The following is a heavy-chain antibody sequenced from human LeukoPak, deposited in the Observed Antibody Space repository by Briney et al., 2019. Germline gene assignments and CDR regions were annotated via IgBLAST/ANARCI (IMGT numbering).Heavy chain of an antibody. CDR3: ARVQGYFGGLDY. CDR1: GFTFSSYS. Sequence: GGSLRLSCAASGFTFSSYSMNWVRQAPGKGLEWVSSISSSSSYIYYADSVKGRFTISRDNAKNSLYLQMNSLRAEDTAVYYCARVQGYFGGLDYWGQGTLVTVSS. CDR2: ISSSSSYI. V-gene: IGHV3-21*01. J-gene: IGHJ4*02. D-gene: IGHD3-9*01.